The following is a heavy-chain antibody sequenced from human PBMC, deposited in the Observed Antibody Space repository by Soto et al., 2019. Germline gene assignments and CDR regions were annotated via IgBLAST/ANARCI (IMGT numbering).Heavy chain of an antibody. D-gene: IGHD6-19*01. V-gene: IGHV3-23*05. Sequence: GGSLRLSCAASGFSFRDYSMNWVRQAPGKGLEWVAFIDLSGSTTDYRESVKGRFTISKDTSTNTAYVELRSLRSDDTAVYYCARSQWPRVFDYWGQGILVTVSS. J-gene: IGHJ4*02. CDR2: IDLSGSTT. CDR1: GFSFRDYS. CDR3: ARSQWPRVFDY.